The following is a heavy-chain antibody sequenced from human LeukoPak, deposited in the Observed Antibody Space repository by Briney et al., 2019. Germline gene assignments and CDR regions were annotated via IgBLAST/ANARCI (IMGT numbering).Heavy chain of an antibody. J-gene: IGHJ3*02. CDR3: ARDTGKAFDI. Sequence: SETLSLTCTVSGYSISSGYYWGWIRQPPGKGLEWIGSIYHSGRTYYNPSLKSRVTISVDTSKNQFSLKLSSVTAADTAVYYCARDTGKAFDIWGQGTMVTVSS. CDR2: IYHSGRT. V-gene: IGHV4-38-2*02. D-gene: IGHD3-10*01. CDR1: GYSISSGYY.